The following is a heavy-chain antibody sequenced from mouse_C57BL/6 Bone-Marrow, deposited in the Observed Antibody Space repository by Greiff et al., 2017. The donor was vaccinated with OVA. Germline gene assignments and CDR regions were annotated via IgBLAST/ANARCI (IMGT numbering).Heavy chain of an antibody. CDR1: GFTFSDYG. CDR3: ARGGYDDVDWYFDV. V-gene: IGHV5-17*01. Sequence: EVKLVESGGGLVKPGGSLKLSCAASGFTFSDYGMHWVRQAPEKGLEWVAYISSGSSTIYYADTVKGRFTISRDNAKKTLFLQMTSLRSEDTAMYYCARGGYDDVDWYFDVWGTGTTVTVSS. CDR2: ISSGSSTI. J-gene: IGHJ1*03. D-gene: IGHD2-2*01.